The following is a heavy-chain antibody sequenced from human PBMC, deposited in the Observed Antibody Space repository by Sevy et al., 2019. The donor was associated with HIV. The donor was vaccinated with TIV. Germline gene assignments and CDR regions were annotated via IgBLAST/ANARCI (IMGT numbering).Heavy chain of an antibody. CDR3: TTKRDFWGGYQYFQY. V-gene: IGHV3-15*01. D-gene: IGHD3-3*01. CDR1: GLSFNKAW. CDR2: IKSRGDGGTT. J-gene: IGHJ4*02. Sequence: GGSLRLSCVASGLSFNKAWMTWVRQAPGKGLEWVGRIKSRGDGGTTDYAAPVKGRFTCSRDDSKSQLFLQMKSVKAEDTAVYHCTTKRDFWGGYQYFQYRGRGTLVPVSS.